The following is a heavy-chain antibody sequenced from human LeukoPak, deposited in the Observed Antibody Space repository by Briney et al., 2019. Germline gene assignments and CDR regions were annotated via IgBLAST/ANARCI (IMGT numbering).Heavy chain of an antibody. J-gene: IGHJ4*02. Sequence: PSETLSLTCAVYGGSFSGYYWSWIRQPPGKGLEWIGEINHSGSTNYNPSLKSRVTISVDTSKNQFSLKLSSVTAADTAVYYCARSQHSTADYWGQGTLVTVSS. CDR1: GGSFSGYY. CDR3: ARSQHSTADY. CDR2: INHSGST. V-gene: IGHV4-34*01. D-gene: IGHD2/OR15-2a*01.